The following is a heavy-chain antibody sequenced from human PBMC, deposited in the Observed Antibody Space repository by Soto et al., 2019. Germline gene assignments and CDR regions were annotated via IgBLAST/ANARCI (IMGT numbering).Heavy chain of an antibody. CDR2: IYPDDSDT. CDR3: ATQGFGTLHGLVDV. D-gene: IGHD1-7*01. CDR1: GYSFSKYW. J-gene: IGHJ6*02. Sequence: GESLKISCKGSGYSFSKYWIGWVRQMPGKDLEWMAIIYPDDSDTSYNPSLKSRVILSVDTSKNQVSLNLASVTAADTAVYYCATQGFGTLHGLVDVWGQGTTVTAP. V-gene: IGHV5-51*01.